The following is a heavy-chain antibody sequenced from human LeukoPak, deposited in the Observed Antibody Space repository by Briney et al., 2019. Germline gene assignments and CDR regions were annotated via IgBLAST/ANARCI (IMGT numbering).Heavy chain of an antibody. V-gene: IGHV1-69*06. CDR2: IIPIFGTA. D-gene: IGHD4-17*01. CDR1: GGTFSSYT. CDR3: AIHSYGDTPVY. Sequence: GASVKVSCKASGGTFSSYTIRWVRQAPGQGLEWMGGIIPIFGTANYAQKFQGRVTITADKSTSTAYMELSSLRSEDTAVYYCAIHSYGDTPVYWGQGTLVTVSS. J-gene: IGHJ4*02.